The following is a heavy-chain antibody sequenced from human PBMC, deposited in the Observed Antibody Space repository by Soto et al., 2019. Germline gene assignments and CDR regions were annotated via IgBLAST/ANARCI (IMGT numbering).Heavy chain of an antibody. CDR2: IYYSGST. V-gene: IGHV4-39*01. J-gene: IGHJ5*02. CDR1: GGSISSSSYY. D-gene: IGHD6-19*01. Sequence: PSETLSLTCTVSGGSISSSSYYWGWIRQPPGKGLEWIGSIYYSGSTYYNPSLKSRVTISVDTSKNQFSLKLSSVTAADTAVYYCERRRSSGWYVNWFDPWGQGTLVTVSS. CDR3: ERRRSSGWYVNWFDP.